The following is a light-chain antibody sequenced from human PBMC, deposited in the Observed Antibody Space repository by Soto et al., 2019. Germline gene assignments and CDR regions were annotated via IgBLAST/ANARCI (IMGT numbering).Light chain of an antibody. CDR1: SSDVGSYNL. V-gene: IGLV2-23*02. CDR3: CSYAGSYTFEV. Sequence: ALTQPASVSGSPGQSITISCTGTSSDVGSYNLVSWYQQHPGKAPKLIISEVSKRPSGVSNRFSGSKSGNTASLTISGLQAEDEADYYCCSYAGSYTFEVFGTGTKLTVL. CDR2: EVS. J-gene: IGLJ1*01.